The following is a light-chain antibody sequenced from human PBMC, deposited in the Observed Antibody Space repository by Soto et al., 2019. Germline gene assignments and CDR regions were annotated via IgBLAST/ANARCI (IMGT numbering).Light chain of an antibody. CDR2: AAS. V-gene: IGKV1-9*01. CDR3: QQLNSYPLT. J-gene: IGKJ4*01. CDR1: QSISKC. Sequence: IQMTQSPSSLSASVGDRVTITCLAIQSISKCLNWYQQKPGKAPKLLIYAASTLQSGVPSRFRGSGSGTDFTLTISSLQPEDFETYYCQQLNSYPLTFGGGTKVDIK.